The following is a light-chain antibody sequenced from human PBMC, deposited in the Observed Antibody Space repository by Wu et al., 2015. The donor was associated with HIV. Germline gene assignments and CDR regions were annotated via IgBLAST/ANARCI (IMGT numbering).Light chain of an antibody. J-gene: IGKJ2*03. V-gene: IGKV3-20*01. Sequence: PGETATLSCRASQSVSSSYLAWYQQKPGQAPRLLIYGASSRATGVPDRFSGSGSGTDFTLTINTLEPEDFAVYYCQQYGSSPLYSFGQGTNLEIK. CDR1: QSVSSSY. CDR3: QQYGSSPLYS. CDR2: GAS.